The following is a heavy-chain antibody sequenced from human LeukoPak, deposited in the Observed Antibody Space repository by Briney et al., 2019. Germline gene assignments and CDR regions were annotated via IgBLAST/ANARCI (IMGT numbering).Heavy chain of an antibody. CDR3: ARGTLYRGWSYYLDF. V-gene: IGHV4-59*01. CDR2: IYYSGST. D-gene: IGHD6-19*01. CDR1: GGSINNYY. Sequence: PSETLSLTCTVSGGSINNYYWSWIRQPPGKGLEWIGYIYYSGSTNYNPSLKRRVTISVDTSKSQFSLKLSSVTAADTAVYYCARGTLYRGWSYYLDFWGQGSQVTVSS. J-gene: IGHJ4*02.